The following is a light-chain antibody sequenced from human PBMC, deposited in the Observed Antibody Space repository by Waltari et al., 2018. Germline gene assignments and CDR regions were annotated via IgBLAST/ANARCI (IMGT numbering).Light chain of an antibody. Sequence: DIQMTQSPSSLSASVGDRVTITCRASQGMTNSLAWYQQKPGNAPKLLLYDASRLESGVPSRFSGSGSGTDYTLTISSLQPEDFATYYCQQYYRNPRTFGQGTKVEIK. CDR1: QGMTNS. J-gene: IGKJ1*01. V-gene: IGKV1-NL1*01. CDR2: DAS. CDR3: QQYYRNPRT.